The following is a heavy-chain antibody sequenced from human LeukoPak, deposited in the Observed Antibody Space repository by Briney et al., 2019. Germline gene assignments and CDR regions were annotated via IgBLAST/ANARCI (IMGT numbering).Heavy chain of an antibody. CDR2: ISGGGDST. Sequence: GGSLRHSCAASGFTFSSYAMSWVRQAPGKGLEWVSGISGGGDSTYYADSVKGRFTISRDNSKNTLYLQMDSLRAEDTAVYYCATFQIVVVPAAEDFDYWGQGTLVTVSS. CDR1: GFTFSSYA. CDR3: ATFQIVVVPAAEDFDY. J-gene: IGHJ4*02. V-gene: IGHV3-23*01. D-gene: IGHD2-2*01.